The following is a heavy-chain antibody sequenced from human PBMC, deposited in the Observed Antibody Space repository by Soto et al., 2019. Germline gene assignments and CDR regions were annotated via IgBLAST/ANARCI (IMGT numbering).Heavy chain of an antibody. Sequence: PGGSLRLSCAASGFTLSSYGMHWVRQAPGKGLEWVAVISYDGSNKYYADSVKGRFTISRDNSKNTLYLQMNSLRAEDTAVYYCATDYYDSSGYPQKWGQGTLVTVSS. J-gene: IGHJ4*02. CDR3: ATDYYDSSGYPQK. V-gene: IGHV3-30*03. CDR1: GFTLSSYG. D-gene: IGHD3-22*01. CDR2: ISYDGSNK.